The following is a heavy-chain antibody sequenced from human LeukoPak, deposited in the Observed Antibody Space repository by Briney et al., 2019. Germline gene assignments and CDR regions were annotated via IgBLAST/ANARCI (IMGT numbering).Heavy chain of an antibody. V-gene: IGHV1-18*01. Sequence: ASVKVSCKASGYTFTSYDINWVRQAPGQGLEWMGWISAYNGNTNHAQKLQGRVTMTTDTSTSTAYMELRSLRSDDTAVYYCARDAPYYYGSGNGVNYWGQGTLVTVSS. D-gene: IGHD3-10*01. CDR1: GYTFTSYD. J-gene: IGHJ4*02. CDR2: ISAYNGNT. CDR3: ARDAPYYYGSGNGVNY.